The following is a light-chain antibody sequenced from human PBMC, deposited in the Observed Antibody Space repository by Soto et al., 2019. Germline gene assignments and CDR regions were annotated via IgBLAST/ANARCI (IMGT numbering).Light chain of an antibody. Sequence: EIVLTQSPGTLSLSPGETVAVSCRASQNVSNNYLAWYQQKRDQAPRLLIYGASNRATGIPDRFSGGGSGTDFILTIIRLVSEDFAVYYCQQYGRSPQTFGQGTKVEIK. V-gene: IGKV3-20*01. CDR1: QNVSNNY. CDR2: GAS. J-gene: IGKJ1*01. CDR3: QQYGRSPQT.